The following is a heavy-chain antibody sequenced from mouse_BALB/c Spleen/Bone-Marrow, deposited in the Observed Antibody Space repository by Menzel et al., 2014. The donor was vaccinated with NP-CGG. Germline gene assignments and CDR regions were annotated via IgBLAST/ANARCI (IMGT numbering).Heavy chain of an antibody. CDR1: GYTFTDYW. Sequence: QVQLQQSGAELVMPGASVKMSCKASGYTFTDYWMHWVKQRPGQGLEWIGAIDTSDSYTSYNQKFKGKATLTVDESSSTAYMQLNSLTSEDSAVYCCARAGYDYYFDYWGQGTTPTVSS. D-gene: IGHD2-4*01. CDR3: ARAGYDYYFDY. J-gene: IGHJ2*01. V-gene: IGHV1-69*01. CDR2: IDTSDSYT.